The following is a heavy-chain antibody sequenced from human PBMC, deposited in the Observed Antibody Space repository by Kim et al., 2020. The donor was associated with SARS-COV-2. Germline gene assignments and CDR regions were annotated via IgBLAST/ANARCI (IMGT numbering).Heavy chain of an antibody. CDR2: ISSSSSYI. Sequence: GGSLRLSCAASGFTFSSYSMNWVRQAPGKGLEWVSSISSSSSYIYYADSVKGRFTISRDNAKNSLYLQMNSLRAEDTAVYYCAREILPERPVAGYYYYYGMDVWGQGTTVTVSS. CDR1: GFTFSSYS. CDR3: AREILPERPVAGYYYYYGMDV. V-gene: IGHV3-21*01. D-gene: IGHD6-19*01. J-gene: IGHJ6*02.